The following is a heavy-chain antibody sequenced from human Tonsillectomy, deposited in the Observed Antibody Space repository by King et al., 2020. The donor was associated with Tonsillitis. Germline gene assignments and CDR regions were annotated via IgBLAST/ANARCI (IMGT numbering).Heavy chain of an antibody. CDR2: VSGSGGST. J-gene: IGHJ4*02. CDR1: GFTFNNFA. V-gene: IGHV3-23*04. CDR3: AKTETTMTTPFAW. D-gene: IGHD3-22*01. Sequence: VQLVESGGGLKQPGGSLRLSCAAAGFTFNNFAMNWVRQAPGKGLEWVSSVSGSGGSTSYADSVKGRFTIARDNSKNTIYLQMNTLRVEHTAVYFCAKTETTMTTPFAWGGQGPRVSVPS.